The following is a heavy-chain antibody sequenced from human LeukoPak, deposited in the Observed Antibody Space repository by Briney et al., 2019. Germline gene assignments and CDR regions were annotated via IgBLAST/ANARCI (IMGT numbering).Heavy chain of an antibody. D-gene: IGHD3-10*01. J-gene: IGHJ4*02. Sequence: GGSLRPSCAASGFTFRNYGMHWVRLAPGKGLEWVAIIRYDGSIKYYVDSVKGRFTVSRDNSKNTLYLQMNSLRAEDTAIYYCAKDVNVGGDYFDYWGQGTLVTVSS. V-gene: IGHV3-30*02. CDR2: IRYDGSIK. CDR1: GFTFRNYG. CDR3: AKDVNVGGDYFDY.